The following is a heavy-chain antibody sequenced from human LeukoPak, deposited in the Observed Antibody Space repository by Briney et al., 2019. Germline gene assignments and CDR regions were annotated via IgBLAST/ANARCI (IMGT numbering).Heavy chain of an antibody. D-gene: IGHD6-13*01. V-gene: IGHV3-33*07. Sequence: GGSLTLSCAASGFIFSNYGFYWVCQAPAKGLEWVAAIWVDGSKKYYGDSVKGRFTISRDNSKNTLDLQMNSLRAEDTAVYHCVRDGAAAGWDYDYWGQGILVTVSS. CDR1: GFIFSNYG. J-gene: IGHJ4*02. CDR2: IWVDGSKK. CDR3: VRDGAAAGWDYDY.